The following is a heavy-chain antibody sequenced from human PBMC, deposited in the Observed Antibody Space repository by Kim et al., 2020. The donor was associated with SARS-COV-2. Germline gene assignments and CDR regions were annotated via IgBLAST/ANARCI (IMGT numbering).Heavy chain of an antibody. CDR3: GRERYSSGWYGMIDL. J-gene: IGHJ2*01. D-gene: IGHD6-13*01. CDR2: ISQSGLT. V-gene: IGHV4-34*01. Sequence: SETLSLTCGVHGGSFNDYYWTWIRQFPGKGLEWIGEISQSGLTNYNPSLENRVIMSVDTAKKQLSLNLTSVSAADTAVYSCGRERYSSGWYGMIDLWGRGTLVTVSS. CDR1: GGSFNDYY.